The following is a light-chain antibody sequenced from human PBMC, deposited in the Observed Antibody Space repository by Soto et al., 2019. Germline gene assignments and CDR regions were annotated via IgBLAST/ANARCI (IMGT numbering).Light chain of an antibody. CDR3: QQYNSYPIT. J-gene: IGKJ5*01. CDR1: QSISSW. CDR2: KAS. V-gene: IGKV1-5*03. Sequence: DIQMTQSPSTLSASVGDRVTITCRASQSISSWLAWYQQKPGKAPNLLIYKASSLESGVPSRFSGSGSGTEVTLTISSLQPDDFATYYCQQYNSYPITFGQGTRLEIK.